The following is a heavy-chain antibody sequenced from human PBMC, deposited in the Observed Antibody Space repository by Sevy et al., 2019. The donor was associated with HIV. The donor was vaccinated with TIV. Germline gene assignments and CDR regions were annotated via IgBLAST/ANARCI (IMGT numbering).Heavy chain of an antibody. CDR1: GFTFSTFA. V-gene: IGHV3-23*01. J-gene: IGHJ6*02. D-gene: IGHD4-17*01. Sequence: GGSLRLSCAGSGFTFSTFAMSWVRQAPGKGLEWVSAISATGSSTFYSDSVKGRFTTSRDNSKRTVYLQMSRLRPEDTAVYYCAKAPHPAVTTSYGMDVWGQGTTVTVSS. CDR2: ISATGSST. CDR3: AKAPHPAVTTSYGMDV.